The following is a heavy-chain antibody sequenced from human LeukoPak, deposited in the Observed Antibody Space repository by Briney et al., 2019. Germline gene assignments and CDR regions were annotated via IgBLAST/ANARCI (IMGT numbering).Heavy chain of an antibody. CDR3: ARESDSSGYLGAFDI. CDR1: GFTVSSNY. D-gene: IGHD3-22*01. Sequence: GGSLRLSCAASGFTVSSNYMSWVRQAPGKGLEWVSVIYSGGSTYYADSVKGRFTISRDNSKNTLYLQMNSLRAEDTAVYYCARESDSSGYLGAFDIWGQGTMVTVSS. CDR2: IYSGGST. V-gene: IGHV3-53*01. J-gene: IGHJ3*02.